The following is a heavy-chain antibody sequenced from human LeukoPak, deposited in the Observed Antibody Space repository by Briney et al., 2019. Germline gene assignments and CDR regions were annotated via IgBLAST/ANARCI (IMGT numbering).Heavy chain of an antibody. CDR1: GFTFSSYS. Sequence: GGSLRLSCAASGFTFSSYSMNWVRQAPGKGLEWVSSISSSSSYIYYADSVKGRFTISRDNAKDSLYLQMNSLRAEDTAVYYCARGGFSHATDYWGQGTLVTVSS. CDR3: ARGGFSHATDY. V-gene: IGHV3-21*01. CDR2: ISSSSSYI. J-gene: IGHJ4*02.